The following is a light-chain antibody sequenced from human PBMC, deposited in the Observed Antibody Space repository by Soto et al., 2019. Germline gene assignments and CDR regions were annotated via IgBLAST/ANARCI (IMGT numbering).Light chain of an antibody. V-gene: IGKV3-15*01. CDR1: QSVSSN. J-gene: IGKJ1*01. CDR2: GSS. CDR3: QQYNNWPPGK. Sequence: EIVMTHSPATLYVSPGERATLSCRASQSVSSNVDWYQQKPGQAPRLLIYGSSTRATGIPARFSGSGSGTEFTLTISSLQYEDFAVYYCQQYNNWPPGKFGQGTKVEIK.